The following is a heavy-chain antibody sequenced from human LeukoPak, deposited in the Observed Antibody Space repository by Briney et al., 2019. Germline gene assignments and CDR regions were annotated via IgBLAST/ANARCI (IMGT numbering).Heavy chain of an antibody. J-gene: IGHJ2*01. CDR2: IYYSGST. V-gene: IGHV4-59*01. D-gene: IGHD1-26*01. Sequence: PSETLSLTCTVSGGSITSYYWNWIRQPPGKGLELIGYIYYSGSTNYNPSLKSRVTISVDTSKNQFSLKMSSVTAADTAVYYCARLGYSGSYYKGWYFDLGGRGTLVTVSS. CDR3: ARLGYSGSYYKGWYFDL. CDR1: GGSITSYY.